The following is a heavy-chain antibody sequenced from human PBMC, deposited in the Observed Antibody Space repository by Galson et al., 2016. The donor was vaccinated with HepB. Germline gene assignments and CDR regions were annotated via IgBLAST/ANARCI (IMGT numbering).Heavy chain of an antibody. D-gene: IGHD3-3*01. CDR2: ISGNGGST. V-gene: IGHV3-23*01. J-gene: IGHJ6*02. Sequence: SLRLSCAASEFTFSSYVMSWVRQAPGTGLEWVLTISGNGGSTYYADSVKGRFTISRDNSKNTLYLQMNSLRAEDTAVYYCAKEGTIFGAVPYGMDVWGQGTTVTVSS. CDR1: EFTFSSYV. CDR3: AKEGTIFGAVPYGMDV.